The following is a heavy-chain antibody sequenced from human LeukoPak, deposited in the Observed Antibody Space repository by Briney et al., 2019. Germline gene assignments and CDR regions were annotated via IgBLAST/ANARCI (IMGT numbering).Heavy chain of an antibody. J-gene: IGHJ4*02. Sequence: SETLSLTCTVSGGSISSSSYYWGWIRQPPGKGLEWIGSIYYSGSTYYNPSLKSRVTISVDTSKNQFSLQLNSVSPEDTAVYYCARDFYGSGKYRFDYWGQGILVTVSS. CDR2: IYYSGST. D-gene: IGHD3-10*01. V-gene: IGHV4-39*02. CDR1: GGSISSSSYY. CDR3: ARDFYGSGKYRFDY.